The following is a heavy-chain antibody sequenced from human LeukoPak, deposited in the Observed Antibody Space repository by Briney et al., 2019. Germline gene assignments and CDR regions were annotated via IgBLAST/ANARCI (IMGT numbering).Heavy chain of an antibody. CDR1: GFIFSNFG. CDR2: TSHDGTKK. D-gene: IGHD2-2*01. CDR3: TEGTSTVSSTSCYPEY. Sequence: PGRSLRISCAASGFIFSNFGMHWVRQAPGKGLEWVAGTSHDGTKKFYADSVKGRFTIFRDNSENTLNLQMNSLSAEDTAVYYCTEGTSTVSSTSCYPEYWGQGTLVTVSS. J-gene: IGHJ4*02. V-gene: IGHV3-30*18.